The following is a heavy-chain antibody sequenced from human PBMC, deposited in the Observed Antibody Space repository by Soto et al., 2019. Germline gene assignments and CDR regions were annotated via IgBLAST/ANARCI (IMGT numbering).Heavy chain of an antibody. D-gene: IGHD2-2*01. Sequence: QVQLVQSGAEVKKPGSSVKVSCEASGGTFSSYSFSWVRQAPGQGLEWMGRVIPILGMANYAQKFQGRVTTTADKSTSTVDMGVSSLRSEDTVVYYCARGGAVVVPGAVDRHNWFDPWGQGTLVTVSS. CDR3: ARGGAVVVPGAVDRHNWFDP. CDR1: GGTFSSYS. J-gene: IGHJ5*02. V-gene: IGHV1-69*02. CDR2: VIPILGMA.